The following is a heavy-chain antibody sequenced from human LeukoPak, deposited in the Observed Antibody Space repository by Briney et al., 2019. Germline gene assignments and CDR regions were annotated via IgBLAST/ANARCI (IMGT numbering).Heavy chain of an antibody. Sequence: ASVRVSCKASGYTFTDYYMHWVRQAPGQGLEWMGWINPNSGGTNYAQKFQGRVTMTTDTSISTAYMEVSRLRSDDTAVYYCARVRIGQQLDKYYYYAMDVWGQGTTVTVSS. D-gene: IGHD6-13*01. CDR1: GYTFTDYY. CDR3: ARVRIGQQLDKYYYYAMDV. CDR2: INPNSGGT. V-gene: IGHV1-2*02. J-gene: IGHJ6*02.